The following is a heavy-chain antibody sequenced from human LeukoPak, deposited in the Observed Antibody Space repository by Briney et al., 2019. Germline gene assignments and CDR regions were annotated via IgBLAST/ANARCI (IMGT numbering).Heavy chain of an antibody. CDR1: GYTFTGRY. D-gene: IGHD1-26*01. J-gene: IGHJ4*02. CDR3: ATYSGSYYADPFDY. CDR2: INPSGGST. Sequence: GASVKVSCKASGYTFTGRYIQWVRQAPGQGLEWMGIINPSGGSTNYAQQFQGRVTVTRDTSTSTVYMELRSLRSEDTAVYYCATYSGSYYADPFDYWGQGTLVTVSS. V-gene: IGHV1-46*01.